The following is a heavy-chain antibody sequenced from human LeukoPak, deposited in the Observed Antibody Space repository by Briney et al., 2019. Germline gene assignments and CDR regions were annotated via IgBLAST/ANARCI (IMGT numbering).Heavy chain of an antibody. Sequence: GGSLRLSCAASGFTFSSYAMSWVRQAPGKGLEWVSSISGSGDSTYYADSVKGRFTISRENSEKTLYLQMNSLRAEDTAVYFCARDRRMRVRGYGKTGTTALDYWGQGTLVTVSS. J-gene: IGHJ4*02. V-gene: IGHV3-23*01. CDR2: ISGSGDST. CDR3: ARDRRMRVRGYGKTGTTALDY. D-gene: IGHD1-7*01. CDR1: GFTFSSYA.